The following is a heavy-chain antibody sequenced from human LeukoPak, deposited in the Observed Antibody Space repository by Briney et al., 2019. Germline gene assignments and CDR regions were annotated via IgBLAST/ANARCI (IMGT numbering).Heavy chain of an antibody. D-gene: IGHD2-15*01. Sequence: GESLKISCKGSGYSFTNYWIGWVRQMPGKGLEWMGSIYPSDSDTRYSPSFQGQVTISVDKSISTAYLQWSSLKASDTATFYCARRYCSGGSCNFDYWGQGTLVTVSS. CDR1: GYSFTNYW. J-gene: IGHJ4*02. CDR3: ARRYCSGGSCNFDY. V-gene: IGHV5-51*01. CDR2: IYPSDSDT.